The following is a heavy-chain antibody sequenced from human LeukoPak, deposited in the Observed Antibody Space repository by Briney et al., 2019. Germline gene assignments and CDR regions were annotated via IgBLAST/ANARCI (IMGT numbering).Heavy chain of an antibody. Sequence: GGSLRLSCAASGFTVSNNYMSWVRQVPGKGLEWVSVIYSGGSTYHIDSVKGRFTISRDNSKNTLYLQMNSLRAEDTAIYYCARDKYYDSTGYYYSDYWGQGTLVTVSS. CDR1: GFTVSNNY. CDR3: ARDKYYDSTGYYYSDY. CDR2: IYSGGST. J-gene: IGHJ4*02. V-gene: IGHV3-53*01. D-gene: IGHD3-22*01.